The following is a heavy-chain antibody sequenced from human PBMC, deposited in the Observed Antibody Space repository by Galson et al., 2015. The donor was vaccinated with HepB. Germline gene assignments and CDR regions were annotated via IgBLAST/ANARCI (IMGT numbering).Heavy chain of an antibody. CDR1: GGSFSGYY. J-gene: IGHJ3*02. Sequence: LSLTCAVYGGSFSGYYWSWIRQPPGKGLEWIGEINHSGSTNYNPSLKSRVTISVDTSKNQFSLKLSSGTAADTAVYYCARLRFDVRTAMASLDAFDIWGQGTMVTVSS. V-gene: IGHV4-34*01. CDR2: INHSGST. D-gene: IGHD5-18*01. CDR3: ARLRFDVRTAMASLDAFDI.